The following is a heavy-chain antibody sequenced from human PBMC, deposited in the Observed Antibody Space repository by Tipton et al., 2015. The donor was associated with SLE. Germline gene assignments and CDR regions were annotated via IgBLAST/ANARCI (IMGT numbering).Heavy chain of an antibody. V-gene: IGHV4-61*02. D-gene: IGHD3-22*01. CDR2: IYTSGST. CDR1: GGSISSGTYY. J-gene: IGHJ3*02. Sequence: TLSLTCTVSGGSISSGTYYWSWIRQPAGKGLEWVGRIYTSGSTNYNPSLKSRVTISADSSKNQFSLRLSSVTAADTAVYYCARVTPSYYYDSSGHPYGAFDIWGQGTMVTVSS. CDR3: ARVTPSYYYDSSGHPYGAFDI.